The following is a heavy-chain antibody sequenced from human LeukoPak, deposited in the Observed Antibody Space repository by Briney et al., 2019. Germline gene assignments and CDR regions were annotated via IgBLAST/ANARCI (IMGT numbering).Heavy chain of an antibody. V-gene: IGHV3-7*01. CDR2: IKQNGSEK. D-gene: IGHD2-2*01. CDR1: GFTFSNYW. CDR3: HIVVVPAARHFDY. Sequence: GGSLRLSCAASGFTFSNYWMSWVPQAPGKGLEWVANIKQNGSEKTYVDSVKGRFTISRDNAQNSLYLQMNSLRAEDTAVYYCHIVVVPAARHFDYWGQGTLVTVSS. J-gene: IGHJ4*02.